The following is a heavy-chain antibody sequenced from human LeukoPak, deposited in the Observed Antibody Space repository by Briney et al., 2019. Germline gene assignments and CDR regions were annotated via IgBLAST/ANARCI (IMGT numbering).Heavy chain of an antibody. Sequence: EASVKVSXKASGYTFTSYIISWVRQAPGQGLEWMGWINAYNGNTDYAQRVQGRVTMTTDTSTSTAYMELRSLRSDDTAVYYCARDRHIAAAVYYYYMDVWGKGTPVTVSS. CDR2: INAYNGNT. J-gene: IGHJ6*03. D-gene: IGHD6-13*01. V-gene: IGHV1-18*01. CDR1: GYTFTSYI. CDR3: ARDRHIAAAVYYYYMDV.